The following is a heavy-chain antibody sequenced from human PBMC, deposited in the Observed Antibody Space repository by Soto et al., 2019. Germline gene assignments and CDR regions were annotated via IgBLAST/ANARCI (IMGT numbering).Heavy chain of an antibody. CDR3: ARHRGENVPYGLDV. CDR2: IYYSGST. V-gene: IGHV4-39*01. Sequence: SETLSLTCTVSGGSISSSSYYWGWIRQPPGKGLEWIGSIYYSGSTYYNPSLKSRVTISVDTSKNQFSLKLSSVTAEDTAVDYCARHRGENVPYGLDVWGQGTTVTVSS. J-gene: IGHJ6*02. D-gene: IGHD1-1*01. CDR1: GGSISSSSYY.